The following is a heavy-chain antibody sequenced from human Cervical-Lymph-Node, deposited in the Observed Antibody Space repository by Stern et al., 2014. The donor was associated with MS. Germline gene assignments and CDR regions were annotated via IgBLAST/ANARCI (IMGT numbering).Heavy chain of an antibody. D-gene: IGHD4-17*01. CDR3: AKDHIYGDYGMAY. J-gene: IGHJ4*02. CDR2: ISGSGGST. Sequence: EVHLVESGGGLVQPGGSLRLSCATSGFTFSDYAMNWVRQAPGKGLEWVSAISGSGGSTYYADSVKGRFTISRDSSKSTLYLQMASLRAEDTAIYYCAKDHIYGDYGMAYWGQGTLVTVSS. V-gene: IGHV3-23*04. CDR1: GFTFSDYA.